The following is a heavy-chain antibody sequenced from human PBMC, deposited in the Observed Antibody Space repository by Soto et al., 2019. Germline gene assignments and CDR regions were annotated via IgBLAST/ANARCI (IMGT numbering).Heavy chain of an antibody. CDR1: GFTFSSYW. V-gene: IGHV3-74*01. J-gene: IGHJ4*02. CDR2: NNSDGSST. D-gene: IGHD2-15*01. CDR3: ARDQGYCSGGSCYVAGY. Sequence: EEQLVESGGGLVQPGGSLRLSCAASGFTFSSYWMHWVRQAPGKGLVWVSRNNSDGSSTTYADSVKGRFTISRDNAKNTQYLQLNSLRAEDTAVYYCARDQGYCSGGSCYVAGYWGQGALVTVSS.